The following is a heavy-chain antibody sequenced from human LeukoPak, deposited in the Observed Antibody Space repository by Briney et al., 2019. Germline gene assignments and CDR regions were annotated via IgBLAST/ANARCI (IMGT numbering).Heavy chain of an antibody. J-gene: IGHJ5*02. CDR3: ARDNSVEDNAWWFDP. V-gene: IGHV1-46*01. CDR1: GYTFTAYY. Sequence: ASAKVSCKASGYTFTAYYMNWVRQAPGQGLEWMGLINPTGSSTGYAQKFQGRVTMTRDMSTSTDYMELSSLRSDDTAIYYCARDNSVEDNAWWFDPWGQGTLVTVSS. CDR2: INPTGSST. D-gene: IGHD4-23*01.